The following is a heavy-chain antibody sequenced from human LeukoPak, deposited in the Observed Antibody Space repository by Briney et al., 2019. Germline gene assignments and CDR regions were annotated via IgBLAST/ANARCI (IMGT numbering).Heavy chain of an antibody. CDR3: ATLVVVAATGY. Sequence: ASVEVSCKASGYTFTGYYMHWVRQAPGQGLAWMGRINPNSGGTNYAQKFQGRVTMTRDTSISTAYMELSRLRSDDTAVYYCATLVVVAATGYWGQGTLVTVSS. D-gene: IGHD2-15*01. CDR1: GYTFTGYY. CDR2: INPNSGGT. J-gene: IGHJ4*02. V-gene: IGHV1-2*06.